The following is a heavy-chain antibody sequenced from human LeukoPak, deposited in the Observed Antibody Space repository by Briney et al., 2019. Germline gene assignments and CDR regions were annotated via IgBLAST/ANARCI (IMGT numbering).Heavy chain of an antibody. D-gene: IGHD3-3*01. Sequence: ASVKVSCKASGYTFTSYDINWVRQATGQGLEWMGWMNPNSGNTGYAHKFQGRVTITRNTSISTAYMELSSLRSEDTAVYYCARGDDFWSGYYFSFDYWGEGTLVTVCS. CDR2: MNPNSGNT. CDR3: ARGDDFWSGYYFSFDY. V-gene: IGHV1-8*03. CDR1: GYTFTSYD. J-gene: IGHJ4*02.